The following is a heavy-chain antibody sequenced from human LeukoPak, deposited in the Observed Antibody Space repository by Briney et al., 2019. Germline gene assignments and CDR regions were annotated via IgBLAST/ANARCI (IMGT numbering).Heavy chain of an antibody. J-gene: IGHJ4*02. CDR3: ARIGYYYSSESILVY. D-gene: IGHD3-10*01. V-gene: IGHV1-8*03. Sequence: GASVKVSCKASGYTFTSSDINWVRQATGQGLEWMGWMNPNSGNTGYAQKFQGRVTITRNTSISTAYMELSSLRSEDTAVYYCARIGYYYSSESILVYWGQGTLVTVSS. CDR2: MNPNSGNT. CDR1: GYTFTSSD.